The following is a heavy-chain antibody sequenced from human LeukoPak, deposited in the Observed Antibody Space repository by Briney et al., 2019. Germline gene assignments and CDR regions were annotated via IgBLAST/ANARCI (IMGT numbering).Heavy chain of an antibody. CDR2: IKQDGSEK. Sequence: GGSLRLSCAASGFTFSSYWMSWVRQAPGKGLEWVANIKQDGSEKYYVDSVKGRFTISRDNAKNSLYLQMNSLRAEDTAVYYCARDIRTPTEEYYFDYWGQGTLVTVSS. CDR3: ARDIRTPTEEYYFDY. CDR1: GFTFSSYW. D-gene: IGHD1-14*01. V-gene: IGHV3-7*01. J-gene: IGHJ4*02.